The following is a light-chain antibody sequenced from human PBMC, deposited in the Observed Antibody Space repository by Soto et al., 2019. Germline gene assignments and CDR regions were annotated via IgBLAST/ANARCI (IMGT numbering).Light chain of an antibody. V-gene: IGLV2-14*03. J-gene: IGLJ1*01. Sequence: QCVLTQPASVSGSAGQSITISCPGTSSDVGGYNYVSWYQHHPGKAPKLMIYDVTNRPSGVSNRFSGSKSGNTASLTISGLQTEDEADYYCTSYTSISTLVFGTGTKVTVL. CDR2: DVT. CDR1: SSDVGGYNY. CDR3: TSYTSISTLV.